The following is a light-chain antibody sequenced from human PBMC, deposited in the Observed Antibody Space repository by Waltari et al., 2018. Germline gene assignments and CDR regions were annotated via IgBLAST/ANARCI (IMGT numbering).Light chain of an antibody. J-gene: IGKJ5*01. CDR2: AAS. CDR3: QQYYSYPIT. CDR1: QGISIY. Sequence: AIRMTQSPSSFSASTGDRVTITCRASQGISIYLAWYQQKPGQAPKLLIYAASTLQTGVPSRVSGSGSGTDFTLTISCLQSEDFATYYCQQYYSYPITFGQGTRLEIK. V-gene: IGKV1-8*01.